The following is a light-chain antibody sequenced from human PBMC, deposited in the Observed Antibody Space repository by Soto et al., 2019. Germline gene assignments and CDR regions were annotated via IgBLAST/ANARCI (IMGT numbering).Light chain of an antibody. J-gene: IGKJ1*01. CDR1: QSVSSF. CDR2: DAS. CDR3: QQFASSPRT. Sequence: EIVLTQSPATLSLPPGERATLSCRASQSVSSFLAWYQQKPGQAPRLLIYDASNKATGIPARFSGSGSGTDFTLTISRLEPEDFAVYYCQQFASSPRTFGRGTKVDI. V-gene: IGKV3-11*01.